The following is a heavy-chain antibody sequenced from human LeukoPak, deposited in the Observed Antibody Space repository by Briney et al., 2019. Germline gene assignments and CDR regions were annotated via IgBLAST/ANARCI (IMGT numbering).Heavy chain of an antibody. V-gene: IGHV3-48*03. D-gene: IGHD3-10*01. CDR1: GFTFSSYQ. Sequence: GGSLRLSCAASGFTFSSYQMNWVRQAPGKGLEWVSYITSSGSTIYYADSVKGRFTISRDNAKNSLYLQMNSLRAEDTAVYYCASREYYGSGSYRTRPYYYYGMDVWGKGTTVPVSS. J-gene: IGHJ6*04. CDR3: ASREYYGSGSYRTRPYYYYGMDV. CDR2: ITSSGSTI.